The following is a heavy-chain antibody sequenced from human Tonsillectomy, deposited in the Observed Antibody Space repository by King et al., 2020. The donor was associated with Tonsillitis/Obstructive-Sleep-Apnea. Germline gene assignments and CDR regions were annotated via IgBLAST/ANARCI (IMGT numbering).Heavy chain of an antibody. CDR1: GDSVSSNSTA. J-gene: IGHJ6*02. CDR2: TYYRSKWYN. Sequence: VQLEQSDPGLVKPSQSLSLTCAISGDSVSSNSTAWNWLRPSPSRGLEWLGRTYYRSKWYNDYAESVNTRTTNNPDTTKNQYSRQLNSVTTADSAGYYGARGEDSSGGGMDVWGQGTTVTVSS. CDR3: ARGEDSSGGGMDV. D-gene: IGHD6-19*01. V-gene: IGHV6-1*01.